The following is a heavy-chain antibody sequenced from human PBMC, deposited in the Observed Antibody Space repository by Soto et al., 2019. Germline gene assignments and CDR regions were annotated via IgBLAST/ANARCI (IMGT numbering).Heavy chain of an antibody. Sequence: PGGSLRLSCAASGFTFSSYAMSWVRQAPGKGLEWVSAISGSGGSTYYADSVKGRFTISRDNSKNTLYLQMNSLRAEDTAVYYCAKVERYSSSWPHDYWGQGTLVTVSS. CDR2: ISGSGGST. CDR1: GFTFSSYA. V-gene: IGHV3-23*01. D-gene: IGHD6-13*01. CDR3: AKVERYSSSWPHDY. J-gene: IGHJ4*02.